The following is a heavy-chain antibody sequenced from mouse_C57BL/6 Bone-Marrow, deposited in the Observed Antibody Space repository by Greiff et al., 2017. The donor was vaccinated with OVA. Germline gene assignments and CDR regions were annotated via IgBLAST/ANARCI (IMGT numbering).Heavy chain of an antibody. J-gene: IGHJ3*01. Sequence: VKLVESGPGLVAPSQSLSITCTVSGFSLTSYGVDWVRQSPGKGLEWLGVIWGVGSTNYNSALKSRLSISKDNSKSQVFLKMNSLQTDDTAMYYCASRDYGSRFAYWGQGTLVTVSA. CDR3: ASRDYGSRFAY. CDR2: IWGVGST. D-gene: IGHD1-1*01. CDR1: GFSLTSYG. V-gene: IGHV2-6*01.